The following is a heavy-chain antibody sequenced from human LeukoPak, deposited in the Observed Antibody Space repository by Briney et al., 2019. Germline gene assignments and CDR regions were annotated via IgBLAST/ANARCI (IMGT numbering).Heavy chain of an antibody. CDR3: ARDLAEEHSGEAGAFDI. Sequence: SVKVSCKASGGTFSSYAISWVRQAPGQGLEWMGGIIPIFGTANYAQKFQGRVTITTDESTSTAYMELSSLRSEDTAVYYCARDLAEEHSGEAGAFDIWGQGTMVTVSS. D-gene: IGHD6-19*01. CDR1: GGTFSSYA. J-gene: IGHJ3*02. V-gene: IGHV1-69*05. CDR2: IIPIFGTA.